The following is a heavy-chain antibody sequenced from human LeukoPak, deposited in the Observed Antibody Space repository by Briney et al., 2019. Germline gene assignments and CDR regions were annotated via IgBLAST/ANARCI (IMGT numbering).Heavy chain of an antibody. CDR2: IYNDGSYT. CDR1: GFTFSTYW. D-gene: IGHD6-19*01. Sequence: SGGSLRLSCAASGFTFSTYWMHWVRQAPGKGLVWVSRIYNDGSYTTDADSVKGRFTVSRDNAKNTLYLQMDSLRAEDTAVYCCARGIAVAGNAFDIWGQGTMVTVSS. CDR3: ARGIAVAGNAFDI. V-gene: IGHV3-74*01. J-gene: IGHJ3*02.